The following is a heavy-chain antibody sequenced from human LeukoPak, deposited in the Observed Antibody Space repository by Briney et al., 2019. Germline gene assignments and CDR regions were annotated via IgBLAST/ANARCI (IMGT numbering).Heavy chain of an antibody. CDR2: IYYDGNQK. Sequence: PGGSLRLSCAASGFRFSTYGMHWVRQSPGEGLEWVAVIYYDGNQKYYGDSVKGRFTVSRDISESMLFLQMSSLRADDTAVYYCARGGVATAWGAFDVWGQGTTVIVS. CDR3: ARGGVATAWGAFDV. V-gene: IGHV3-33*01. J-gene: IGHJ3*01. CDR1: GFRFSTYG. D-gene: IGHD4-23*01.